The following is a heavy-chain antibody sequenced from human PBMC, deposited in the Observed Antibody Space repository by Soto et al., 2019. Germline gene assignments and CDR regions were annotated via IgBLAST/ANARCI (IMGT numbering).Heavy chain of an antibody. J-gene: IGHJ4*02. CDR3: AKGSPQLYSSSWYAYFDY. CDR1: GFPFSSDA. D-gene: IGHD6-13*01. V-gene: IGHV3-23*01. CDR2: ISGSGGST. Sequence: GGSLRLSCAPSGFPFSSDAMSWVRQAPGKGLEWVSAISGSGGSTYYADSVKGRFTISRDNSKNTLYLQMNSLRAKDTAVYYCAKGSPQLYSSSWYAYFDYWGQGTLVTVSS.